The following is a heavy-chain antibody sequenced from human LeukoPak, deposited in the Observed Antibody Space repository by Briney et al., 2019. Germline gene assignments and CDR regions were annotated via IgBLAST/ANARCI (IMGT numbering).Heavy chain of an antibody. V-gene: IGHV3-48*01. CDR1: GFTFSSYN. Sequence: GGSLRLSCAASGFTFSSYNMNWARQAPGMGLEWVSYISSSSSTIYYADSVKGRFTISRDNAKNSLYLQMNSLRAEDTAVYYCARDFRGLSWYFDYWGQGTLVTVSS. CDR3: ARDFRGLSWYFDY. CDR2: ISSSSSTI. J-gene: IGHJ4*02. D-gene: IGHD3-10*01.